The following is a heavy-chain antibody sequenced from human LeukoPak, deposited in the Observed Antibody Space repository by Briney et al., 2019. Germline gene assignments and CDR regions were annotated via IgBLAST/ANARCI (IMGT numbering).Heavy chain of an antibody. D-gene: IGHD5-24*01. Sequence: SETLSLTCTVSGGSISSYYWSWIRQPAGKGLEWIGYIYYTGSTNYNPSLRSRVTMSVDTSKNQFSLKLSSVTAADTAVYYCARHFGDAYRRSFDFWGQGTLVTVSS. J-gene: IGHJ4*02. CDR1: GGSISSYY. CDR2: IYYTGST. V-gene: IGHV4-59*08. CDR3: ARHFGDAYRRSFDF.